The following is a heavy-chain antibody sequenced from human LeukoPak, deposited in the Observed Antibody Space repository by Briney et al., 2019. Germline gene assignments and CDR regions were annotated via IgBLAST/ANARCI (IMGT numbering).Heavy chain of an antibody. Sequence: PGGSLRLSCAASGFTFSSYEMNWVRQAPGKGLEGVSYISSSGSTIYYADSVKGRFTISRDNAKNSLYLQMNSLRAEDTAVYYCARDGKVVAATGGSDYYYYYGMDVWGQGTTVTVSS. V-gene: IGHV3-48*03. CDR3: ARDGKVVAATGGSDYYYYYGMDV. J-gene: IGHJ6*02. D-gene: IGHD2-15*01. CDR2: ISSSGSTI. CDR1: GFTFSSYE.